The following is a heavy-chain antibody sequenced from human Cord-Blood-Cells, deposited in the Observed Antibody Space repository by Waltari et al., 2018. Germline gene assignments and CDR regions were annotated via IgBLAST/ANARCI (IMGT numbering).Heavy chain of an antibody. Sequence: QLQLQESGSGLVKPSQTLSLTCAVSGASISSGGYSWSWIRQPPGKGLEWIGYIYQSGSTYYNPSLKSRVTISVDRSKNQFSRKLSSVTAADTAVYYCARARGEDSYGYWYFDLWGRGTLVTVSS. D-gene: IGHD5-18*01. V-gene: IGHV4-30-2*01. CDR1: GASISSGGYS. CDR2: IYQSGST. CDR3: ARARGEDSYGYWYFDL. J-gene: IGHJ2*01.